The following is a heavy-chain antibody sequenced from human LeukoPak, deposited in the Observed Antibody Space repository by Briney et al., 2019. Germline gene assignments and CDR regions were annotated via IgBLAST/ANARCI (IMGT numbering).Heavy chain of an antibody. Sequence: SETLSLTCAVYGGSFSGYYWSWIRQPPGKGLEWIGEINHSGSTNYNPSLKSRVTISVDTSKNQFSLKLSSVTAADTAVYYCARGLLDFWSGYSHFDYWGQGTLVTVSS. D-gene: IGHD3-3*01. CDR3: ARGLLDFWSGYSHFDY. CDR2: INHSGST. J-gene: IGHJ4*02. V-gene: IGHV4-34*01. CDR1: GGSFSGYY.